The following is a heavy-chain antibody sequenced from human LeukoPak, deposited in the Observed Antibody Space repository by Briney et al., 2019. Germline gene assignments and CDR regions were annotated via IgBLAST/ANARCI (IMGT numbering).Heavy chain of an antibody. D-gene: IGHD6-19*01. Sequence: GGSLRLSCAASGFTFSSYSMNWVRQAPGKGLEWVSYISSSSSTIYYADSVKGRFTISRDNAKNSLCLQMNSLRDEDTAVYYCARSEGSGWGLLAYYYYYMDVWGKGTTVTVSS. V-gene: IGHV3-48*02. J-gene: IGHJ6*03. CDR1: GFTFSSYS. CDR3: ARSEGSGWGLLAYYYYYMDV. CDR2: ISSSSSTI.